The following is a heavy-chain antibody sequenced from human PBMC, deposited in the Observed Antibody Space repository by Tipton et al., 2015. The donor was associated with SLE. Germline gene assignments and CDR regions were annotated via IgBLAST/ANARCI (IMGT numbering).Heavy chain of an antibody. CDR1: GFTFSQYW. D-gene: IGHD5-12*01. V-gene: IGHV3-74*01. J-gene: IGHJ4*02. CDR2: INNYETIT. CDR3: ARGIKNSGYYSDY. Sequence: SLRLSCAPSGFTFSQYWMHWVRQAPGKGLVWVSHINNYETITTYADSVKGRFTISRDNAKNILYLQMNSLRAEDTGVYYCARGIKNSGYYSDYWGQGTLVTVSS.